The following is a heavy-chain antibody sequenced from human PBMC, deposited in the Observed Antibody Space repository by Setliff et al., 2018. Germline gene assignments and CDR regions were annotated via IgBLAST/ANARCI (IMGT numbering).Heavy chain of an antibody. J-gene: IGHJ4*02. D-gene: IGHD3-10*01. Sequence: PGGSLRLSCSASGFTFSSLWMAWVRQAPGKGLEWVANINDDGSAQFYVDSVKGRFTISRDNARNSLSLQMNSLRTEDTAVYYCFGAGTCSYWGQGTLVTVSS. CDR3: FGAGTCSY. V-gene: IGHV3-7*01. CDR2: INDDGSAQ. CDR1: GFTFSSLW.